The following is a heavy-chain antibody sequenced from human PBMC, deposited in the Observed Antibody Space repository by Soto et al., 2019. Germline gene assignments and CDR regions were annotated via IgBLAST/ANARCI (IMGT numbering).Heavy chain of an antibody. J-gene: IGHJ4*02. V-gene: IGHV3-23*01. D-gene: IGHD6-6*01. CDR3: AKGVRSSSGLDFDY. Sequence: EVQLLESGGGLVQPGGSLRLSCAASGFTFSSYAMNWVRQAPGKGLEWVSTISGSGGDTYYADSVKGRFSISRDNSKYTLSLQMDSLRAEDTAVYYCAKGVRSSSGLDFDYWGQGTLVTVSS. CDR1: GFTFSSYA. CDR2: ISGSGGDT.